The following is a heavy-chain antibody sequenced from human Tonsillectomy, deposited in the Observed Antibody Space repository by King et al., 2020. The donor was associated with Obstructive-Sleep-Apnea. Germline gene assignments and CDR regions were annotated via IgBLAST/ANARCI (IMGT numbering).Heavy chain of an antibody. J-gene: IGHJ4*02. CDR2: FYSGGST. CDR3: ARLDFGVPYDY. CDR1: GFTVSSNY. Sequence: VQLVESGGGLFQPGGSLRLSCAASGFTVSSNYMSGVRQAPGTGWEWASVFYSGGSTYYADSVKGGFTIPRDNSKNTLYLQMNSLRAEDTAVYYCARLDFGVPYDYWGQGTLVTVSS. D-gene: IGHD3-3*01. V-gene: IGHV3-66*01.